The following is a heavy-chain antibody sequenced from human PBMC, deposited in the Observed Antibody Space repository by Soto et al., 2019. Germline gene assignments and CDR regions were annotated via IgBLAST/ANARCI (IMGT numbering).Heavy chain of an antibody. CDR3: XXXXXXXXXXXXXXXXXXXXXYGMDV. V-gene: IGHV1-18*01. J-gene: IGHJ6*02. CDR1: GYTFTTYG. CDR2: ISSYNDYT. Sequence: QVQLVQSGAEVKKPGASVKVSCKASGYTFTTYGISWVRQAPGQGLEWMGWISSYNDYTNYAQKLQGRVTLTTDXSXXXXXXXLXXXXXXXXXXXXXXXXXXXXXXXXXXXXXXXXXXYGMDVWGQGTTVTVSS.